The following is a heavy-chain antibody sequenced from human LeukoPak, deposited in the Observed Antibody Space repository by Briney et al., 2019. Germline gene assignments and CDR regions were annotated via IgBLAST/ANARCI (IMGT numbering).Heavy chain of an antibody. V-gene: IGHV3-20*04. J-gene: IGHJ4*02. CDR2: INWNGGST. CDR1: GFTFDDYG. CDR3: ARGWSSSWYFY. Sequence: LSGGSLRLSCAASGFTFDDYGMSWVRQAPRKGLEWVSGINWNGGSTGYADSVKGRFTISRDNAKNSLYLHMNSLGAEDTALYYCARGWSSSWYFYWGQGTLVTVSS. D-gene: IGHD6-13*01.